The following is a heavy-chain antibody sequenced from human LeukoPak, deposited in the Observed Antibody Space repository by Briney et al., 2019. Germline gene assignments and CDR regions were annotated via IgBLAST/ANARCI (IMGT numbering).Heavy chain of an antibody. V-gene: IGHV4-34*01. Sequence: PSETLSLTCAVYGGSFSGYYWSWIRQPPGKGLEWIGEINHSGSTNYNPSLRSRVTISVDTSKNQFSLKLSSVTAADTAVYYCARGLRPIYWGQGTLVTVSS. CDR1: GGSFSGYY. D-gene: IGHD6-6*01. J-gene: IGHJ4*02. CDR2: INHSGST. CDR3: ARGLRPIY.